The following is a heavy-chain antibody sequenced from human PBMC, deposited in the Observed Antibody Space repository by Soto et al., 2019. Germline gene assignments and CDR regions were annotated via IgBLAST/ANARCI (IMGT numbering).Heavy chain of an antibody. V-gene: IGHV1-69*06. CDR3: ATKRITIFGVVLPVFAY. CDR1: GGTFSSYA. J-gene: IGHJ4*02. D-gene: IGHD3-3*01. Sequence: SVKVSCKAAGGTFSSYAISWVRQAPGQGLEWMGGIIPIFGTANYAQKFQGRVTITADKSTSTAYMELSSLRSEDTAVYYCATKRITIFGVVLPVFAYWGQRTLVTVSS. CDR2: IIPIFGTA.